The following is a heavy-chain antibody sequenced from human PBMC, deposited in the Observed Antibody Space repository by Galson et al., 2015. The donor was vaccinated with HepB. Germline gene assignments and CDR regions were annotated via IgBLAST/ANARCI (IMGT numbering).Heavy chain of an antibody. CDR3: ASGGLANGY. Sequence: ETLSLTCAVCGGSFSGYYWSWIRQPPGKGLEWIGEINHSGSTNYNPSLKSRVTISVDTSKNQFSLKLSSVTAADTAVYYCASGGLANGYWGQGTLVTVSS. V-gene: IGHV4-34*01. CDR1: GGSFSGYY. D-gene: IGHD2-8*01. CDR2: INHSGST. J-gene: IGHJ4*02.